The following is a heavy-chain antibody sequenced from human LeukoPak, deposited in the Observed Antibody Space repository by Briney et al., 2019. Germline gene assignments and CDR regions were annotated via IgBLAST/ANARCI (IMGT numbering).Heavy chain of an antibody. CDR3: AAGRLGDRYYFDY. CDR1: GFTFTSSA. J-gene: IGHJ4*02. Sequence: SVKVSCKASGFTFTSSAMQWVRQARGRRLEWIGWIVVGSGNTNYARKFQERVTITRDMSTSTAYMELSSLRSEDTAVYYCAAGRLGDRYYFDYWGQGTLVTVSS. D-gene: IGHD4-11*01. V-gene: IGHV1-58*02. CDR2: IVVGSGNT.